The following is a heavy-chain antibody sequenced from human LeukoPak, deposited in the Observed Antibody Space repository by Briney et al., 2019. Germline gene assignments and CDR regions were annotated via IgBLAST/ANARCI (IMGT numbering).Heavy chain of an antibody. Sequence: SGTLSLTCAVSGGSISSSNWWSWVRQPPGKGLEWIGEIYHSGSTNYNPSLKSRVTISVDKSKNQFSLKLSSVTAADTAVYYCARDRRSGRATKYFDYWGQGTLVTVSS. D-gene: IGHD2-15*01. CDR1: GGSISSSNW. CDR3: ARDRRSGRATKYFDY. CDR2: IYHSGST. J-gene: IGHJ4*02. V-gene: IGHV4-4*02.